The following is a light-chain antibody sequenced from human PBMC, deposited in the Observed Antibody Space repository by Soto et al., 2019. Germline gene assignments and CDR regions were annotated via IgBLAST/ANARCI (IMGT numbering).Light chain of an antibody. CDR2: AAS. Sequence: DIQMTQSPSSLSASVGDRVTITCRASQAINNYLAWYQQKPGKVPTLLISAASTLQSGVPSRFSGSGSGTDFNLTISSLQPEDVATYYCQQFNAVPTFGGGTKVEI. J-gene: IGKJ4*01. V-gene: IGKV1-27*01. CDR3: QQFNAVPT. CDR1: QAINNY.